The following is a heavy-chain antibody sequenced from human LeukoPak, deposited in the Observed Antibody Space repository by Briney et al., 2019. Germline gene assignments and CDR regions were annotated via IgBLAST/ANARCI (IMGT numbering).Heavy chain of an antibody. J-gene: IGHJ4*02. D-gene: IGHD1-26*01. CDR1: GFTFSGSA. CDR2: IRTKPNNYAT. V-gene: IGHV3-73*01. Sequence: GGSLRLSCAAPGFTFSGSAMHWVRQASGKGLEWVGRIRTKPNNYATAYAASVKGRFTISRDDSKNMAYLQMNSLKAEDTAAYYCTTYSGTYFKYFFDYWGQGTLVTVSS. CDR3: TTYSGTYFKYFFDY.